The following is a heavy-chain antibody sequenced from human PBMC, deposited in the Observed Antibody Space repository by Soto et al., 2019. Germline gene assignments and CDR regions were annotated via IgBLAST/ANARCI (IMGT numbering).Heavy chain of an antibody. V-gene: IGHV3-9*01. CDR2: ISWNSGSI. CDR1: GFTFDDYA. D-gene: IGHD4-4*01. J-gene: IGHJ4*02. CDR3: AKGNTVTLEYYFDY. Sequence: GGSLRLSCAASGFTFDDYAMHWVRQAPGKGLEWVSGISWNSGSIGYADSVKGRFTISRDNAKNSLYLQMNSLRAEDTALYYCAKGNTVTLEYYFDYWGQGTLVTVSS.